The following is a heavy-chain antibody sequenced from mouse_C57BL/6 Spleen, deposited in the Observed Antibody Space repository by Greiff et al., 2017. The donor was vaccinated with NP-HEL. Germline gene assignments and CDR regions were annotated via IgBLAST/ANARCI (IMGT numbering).Heavy chain of an antibody. J-gene: IGHJ4*01. CDR3: TRGGIVTTTYYAMDY. V-gene: IGHV1-15*01. CDR1: GYTFTDYE. D-gene: IGHD2-5*01. CDR2: IDPETGGT. Sequence: QVQLQQSGAELVRPGASVTLSCKASGYTFTDYEMHWVKQTPVHGLEWIGAIDPETGGTAYNQKFKGKAILTADKSSSTAYMELRSLTSEDSAVYYCTRGGIVTTTYYAMDYWGQGTSVTVSS.